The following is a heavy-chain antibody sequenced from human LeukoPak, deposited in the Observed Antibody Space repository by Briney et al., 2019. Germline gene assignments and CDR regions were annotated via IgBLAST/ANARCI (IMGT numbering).Heavy chain of an antibody. CDR1: GGSLNYCY. J-gene: IGHJ5*02. V-gene: IGHV4-4*07. D-gene: IGHD2-15*01. Sequence: SETLSLIWIVFGGSLNYCYWNWIRQPPGKGLEWIHQNHPKANTTHNPTPNSRVTMSVETSNNQLSLRLTSVTPADTAVYYCARVGRYCSGGSCYGENWFDPWGQGTPVTVSS. CDR2: NHPKANT. CDR3: ARVGRYCSGGSCYGENWFDP.